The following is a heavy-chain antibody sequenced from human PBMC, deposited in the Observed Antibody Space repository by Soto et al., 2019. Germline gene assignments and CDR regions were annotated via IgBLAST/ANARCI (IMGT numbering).Heavy chain of an antibody. CDR3: AREIRLKVYDNPYDAFDL. V-gene: IGHV4-59*01. CDR2: ISDSGSS. D-gene: IGHD2-8*01. CDR1: CGSISGSS. J-gene: IGHJ3*01. Sequence: QVQLQESGPGLVRPSETLSLTCTVSCGSISGSSWSWIRQSPGKGLEWMAFISDSGSSNYKPSLRNLVTISIETSKHQFLLRLASVTAADTAVYFCAREIRLKVYDNPYDAFDLWGRGTVVTVSS.